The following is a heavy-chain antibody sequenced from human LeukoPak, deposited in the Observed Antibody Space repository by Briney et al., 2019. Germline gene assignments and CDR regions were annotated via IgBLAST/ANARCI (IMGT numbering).Heavy chain of an antibody. V-gene: IGHV4-59*01. J-gene: IGHJ5*02. Sequence: PSETLSLTCTVSGGSLSSSYWSWIRQPPGRGLEWIGYIYYSGSTNYNPSLKSRVTMSVDPSQNQFSLKVSSVTAADTAVYFCASEVAVAGNNWFDPWGQGILVTVSS. CDR2: IYYSGST. CDR1: GGSLSSSY. D-gene: IGHD6-19*01. CDR3: ASEVAVAGNNWFDP.